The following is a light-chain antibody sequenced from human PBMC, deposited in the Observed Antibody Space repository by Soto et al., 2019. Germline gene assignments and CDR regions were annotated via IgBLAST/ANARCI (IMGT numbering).Light chain of an antibody. CDR2: EVS. Sequence: QSVLTQPASVSGSPGQSITISCTGTSSDVGGYHYVSWYQLLPGKAPKLILFEVSIRPSGVSYRFSGSKSGNTASLTISGLQAEDEADYYCSSFTTSSTYVVGAGTKVTV. CDR1: SSDVGGYHY. CDR3: SSFTTSSTYV. V-gene: IGLV2-14*01. J-gene: IGLJ1*01.